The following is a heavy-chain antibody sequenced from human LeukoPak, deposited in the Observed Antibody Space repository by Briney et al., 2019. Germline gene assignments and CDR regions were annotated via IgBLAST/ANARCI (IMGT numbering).Heavy chain of an antibody. J-gene: IGHJ3*02. CDR3: AEESGYYDSGTDAFDI. Sequence: GGSLRLSCAASGFTFSSYAMSWVRQAPGKGLEWVSAISGSGGSTYYADSVKGRFTISRDNSKNTLYLQMNNLRAEDTAVYCCAEESGYYDSGTDAFDIWGQGTMVTVSS. CDR2: ISGSGGST. CDR1: GFTFSSYA. V-gene: IGHV3-23*01. D-gene: IGHD3-22*01.